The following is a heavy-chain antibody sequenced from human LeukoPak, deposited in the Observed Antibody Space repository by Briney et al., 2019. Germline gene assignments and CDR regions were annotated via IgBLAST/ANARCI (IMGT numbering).Heavy chain of an antibody. CDR3: ARVGVTDDAFDI. CDR1: GGTFSSYA. CDR2: IIPIFGTA. J-gene: IGHJ3*02. V-gene: IGHV1-69*13. D-gene: IGHD4-23*01. Sequence: SVKVSCKASGGTFSSYAISWVRQAPGQGLEWMGGIIPIFGTANYAQKFQGRVTITADECTSTAYMELSSLRSEDTAVYYCARVGVTDDAFDIWGQGTMVTVSS.